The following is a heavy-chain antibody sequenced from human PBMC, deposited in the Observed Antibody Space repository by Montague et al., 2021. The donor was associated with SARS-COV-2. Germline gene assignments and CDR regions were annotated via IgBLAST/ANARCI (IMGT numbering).Heavy chain of an antibody. CDR3: ARSYGTTVVTRAFDY. J-gene: IGHJ4*02. CDR1: GFSLSTSGMC. D-gene: IGHD4-23*01. CDR2: IDWXXXK. Sequence: PALVKPTQTLTLICTFSGFSLSTSGMCVSWIRQPPGKALEWLTLIDWXXXKYYSTSLRTRLTISKDTSKHQVVLTMTNMDPVDTATYYCARSYGTTVVTRAFDYWGQGTLVTVSS. V-gene: IGHV2-70*01.